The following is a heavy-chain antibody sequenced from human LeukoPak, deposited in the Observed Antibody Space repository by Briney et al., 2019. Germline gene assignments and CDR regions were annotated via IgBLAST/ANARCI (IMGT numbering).Heavy chain of an antibody. CDR1: GYTFTSYA. D-gene: IGHD3-22*01. J-gene: IGHJ6*02. CDR2: MNPNSGNT. Sequence: ASVKASCKPSGYTFTSYALSWVRQAPGQGLEWMGWMNPNSGNTGYAQKFQGRVTMTRNTSISTAYMELSSLRSEDTAVYYCARVLSSSGYYYRYYYGMDVWGQGTTVTVSS. CDR3: ARVLSSSGYYYRYYYGMDV. V-gene: IGHV1-8*02.